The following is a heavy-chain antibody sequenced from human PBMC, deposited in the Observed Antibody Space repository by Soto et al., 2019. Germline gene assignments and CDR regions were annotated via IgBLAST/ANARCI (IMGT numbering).Heavy chain of an antibody. J-gene: IGHJ4*02. CDR3: AREASITGDSWYAY. V-gene: IGHV1-3*01. Sequence: QVQLVQTGAEVKKPGASVKLSCKASGYTFTGYAIHWVRQAPGQRLEWMGWINVGKGSTGYSQKFQDRITITRDTSASTAYMALTSLRSEDTAMYYCAREASITGDSWYAYWGQGTLVTVSS. D-gene: IGHD2-15*01. CDR2: INVGKGST. CDR1: GYTFTGYA.